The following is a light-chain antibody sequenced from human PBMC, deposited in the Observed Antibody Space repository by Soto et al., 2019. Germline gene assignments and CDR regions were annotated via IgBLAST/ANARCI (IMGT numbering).Light chain of an antibody. CDR3: AAWDDSLNGPHYV. J-gene: IGLJ1*01. CDR2: SNN. Sequence: VLTQPPSASGTPGQRVTISCSGSSSNIETNTVSWFQQLPRTAPKLLIYSNNQRPSGVPDRFSGSKSGTSASLAISGLQSEDEANYYCAAWDDSLNGPHYVFGTGTKVTVL. CDR1: SSNIETNT. V-gene: IGLV1-44*01.